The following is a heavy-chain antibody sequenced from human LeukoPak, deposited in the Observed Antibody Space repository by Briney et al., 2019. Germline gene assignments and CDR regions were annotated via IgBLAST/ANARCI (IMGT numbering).Heavy chain of an antibody. V-gene: IGHV3-23*01. CDR2: ISGGGGRT. D-gene: IGHD3-22*01. Sequence: QPGGSLRLSCAASGFTFSSYAMSWVRQAPGKGLEWVSSISGGGGRTYYADSVKGRFTISRDNSKNTLYLQMNSLRAEDTAVYYCAKDGPLPQRITMIVVVIRRSYYFDYWGQGTLVTVSS. J-gene: IGHJ4*02. CDR3: AKDGPLPQRITMIVVVIRRSYYFDY. CDR1: GFTFSSYA.